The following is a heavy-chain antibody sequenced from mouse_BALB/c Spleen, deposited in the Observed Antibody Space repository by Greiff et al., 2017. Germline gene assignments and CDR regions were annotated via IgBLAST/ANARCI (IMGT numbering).Heavy chain of an antibody. V-gene: IGHV5-9-3*01. Sequence: EVQGVESGGGLVKPGGSLKLSCAASGFTFSSYAMSWVRQTPEKRLEWVATISSGGSYTYYPDSVKGRFTISRDNAKNTLYLQMSSLRSEDTAMYYCARRDYFVWGAGTTVTVSS. J-gene: IGHJ1*01. CDR3: ARRDYFV. CDR1: GFTFSSYA. CDR2: ISSGGSYT. D-gene: IGHD1-1*01.